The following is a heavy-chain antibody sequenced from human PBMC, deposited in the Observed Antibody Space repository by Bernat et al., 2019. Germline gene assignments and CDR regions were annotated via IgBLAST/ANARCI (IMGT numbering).Heavy chain of an antibody. V-gene: IGHV1-8*01. D-gene: IGHD4-17*01. CDR1: GYTFTSYD. CDR2: MNPNSGNT. Sequence: QVQLVQPGAEVKKPGASVKVSCKASGYTFTSYDTNWVRQATGQGLEWMGWMNPNSGNTGYAQKFQGRVTMTRNTYMSTAYMERSSLRCEDTAVYYCAGAGDDDDGDYVLLSYDYYYGMDVWGQGTTVTVSS. CDR3: AGAGDDDDGDYVLLSYDYYYGMDV. J-gene: IGHJ6*02.